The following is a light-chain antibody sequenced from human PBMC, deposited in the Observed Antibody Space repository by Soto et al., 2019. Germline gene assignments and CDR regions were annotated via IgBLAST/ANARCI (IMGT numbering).Light chain of an antibody. CDR2: RAS. J-gene: IGKJ3*01. CDR1: QSISTW. Sequence: DIQMTQSPSTLSASVGDRVTITCRASQSISTWLAWYQQKPGTAPKLLIYRASNLESGVPSRFSGSGSGTEFTLTISSLQPDDFATYYCLQYTTYSGTFGPGTKVDIK. CDR3: LQYTTYSGT. V-gene: IGKV1-5*03.